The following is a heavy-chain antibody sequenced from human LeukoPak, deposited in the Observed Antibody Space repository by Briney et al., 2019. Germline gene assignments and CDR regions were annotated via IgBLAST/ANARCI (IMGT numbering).Heavy chain of an antibody. CDR3: ARDLAARDKLHFDY. Sequence: GGSLRLSCAASGFTFSSYAISWVRQAPGQGLEWMGRIIPILGIANYAQKFQGRVTITADKSTSTAYMELSSLRSEDTAVYYCARDLAARDKLHFDYWGQGTLVTVSS. D-gene: IGHD6-6*01. CDR2: IIPILGIA. V-gene: IGHV1-69*04. CDR1: GFTFSSYA. J-gene: IGHJ4*02.